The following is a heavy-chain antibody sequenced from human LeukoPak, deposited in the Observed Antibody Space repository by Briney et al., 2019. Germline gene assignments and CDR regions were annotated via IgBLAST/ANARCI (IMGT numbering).Heavy chain of an antibody. Sequence: ASVKVSCKASGYTFTSYYMHWVRQAPGQGLEWMGIINPSCGSTSYAQKFQGRVTMTRDTSTSTVYMELSSLRSEDTAVYYCARGLNYYDSSGYYDHDYWGQGTLVTVSS. CDR3: ARGLNYYDSSGYYDHDY. D-gene: IGHD3-22*01. J-gene: IGHJ4*02. CDR2: INPSCGST. CDR1: GYTFTSYY. V-gene: IGHV1-46*01.